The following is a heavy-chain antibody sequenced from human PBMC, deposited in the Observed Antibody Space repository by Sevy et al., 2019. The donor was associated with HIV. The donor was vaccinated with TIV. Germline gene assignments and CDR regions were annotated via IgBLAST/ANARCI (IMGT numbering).Heavy chain of an antibody. D-gene: IGHD1-1*01. CDR2: ISYDGSNK. CDR3: ARVGTGIRSYDAADY. J-gene: IGHJ4*02. V-gene: IGHV3-30-3*01. Sequence: GGSLRLSCVASGFTFSSYAMHWVRQAPGKGLEWVAVISYDGSNKYYADSVKGRFTISRDNSKNTLYLQMNSLRAEDTAVYYCARVGTGIRSYDAADYWGQGTLVTVSS. CDR1: GFTFSSYA.